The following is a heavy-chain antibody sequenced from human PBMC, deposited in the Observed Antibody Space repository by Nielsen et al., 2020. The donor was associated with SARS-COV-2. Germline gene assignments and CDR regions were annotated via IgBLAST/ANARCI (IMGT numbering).Heavy chain of an antibody. J-gene: IGHJ4*02. D-gene: IGHD3-22*01. CDR3: AKGARRSSGSFPDF. CDR1: GFTFNDHY. V-gene: IGHV3-72*01. Sequence: GGSLRLSCAGSGFTFNDHYMDWVRQAPGKGLEWVARVRNKVKSYTTEYAASVKGRFTISRDDSKNSLYLQMNSLNTEDTAVYYCAKGARRSSGSFPDFWGQGTRVTVSS. CDR2: VRNKVKSYTT.